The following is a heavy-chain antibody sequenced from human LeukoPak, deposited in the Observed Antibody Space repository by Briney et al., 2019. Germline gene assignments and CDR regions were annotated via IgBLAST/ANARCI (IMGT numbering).Heavy chain of an antibody. D-gene: IGHD6-13*01. CDR2: IYYNGST. Sequence: SETLSLTCTVSGGSISSDYWSWIRQPPGKGLEWIGYIYYNGSTNYNPSLKSRVTISVDTSKNQFSLKLSSVTAADTAVYYCARWYSDTWYNWFDPWGQGTLVTVSS. CDR1: GGSISSDY. V-gene: IGHV4-59*01. CDR3: ARWYSDTWYNWFDP. J-gene: IGHJ5*02.